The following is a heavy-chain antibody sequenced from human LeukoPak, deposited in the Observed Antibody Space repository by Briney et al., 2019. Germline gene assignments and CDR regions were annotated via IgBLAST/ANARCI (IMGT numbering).Heavy chain of an antibody. CDR3: ARPGGYDSSGYYEYYFDY. Sequence: PSETLSLTCTVSGDSITSSSYYWGWIREPPGKGLEGFGSIYYTGSTYYNLSLKCRGTMSVDTSKNQFSLKLSSVTAADTAVYYCARPGGYDSSGYYEYYFDYWGQGTLVTVSS. D-gene: IGHD3-22*01. J-gene: IGHJ4*02. CDR1: GDSITSSSYY. V-gene: IGHV4-39*01. CDR2: IYYTGST.